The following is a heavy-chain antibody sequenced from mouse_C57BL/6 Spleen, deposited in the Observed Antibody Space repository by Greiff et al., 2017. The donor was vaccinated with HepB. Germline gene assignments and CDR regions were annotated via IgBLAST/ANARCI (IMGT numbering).Heavy chain of an antibody. V-gene: IGHV1-47*01. CDR1: GYTFTTYP. D-gene: IGHD1-1*01. Sequence: QVQLMESGADLVKPGASVKMSCKASGYTFTTYPIEWMKQNPEKSLEWIGNFHHYNDDTKYNEKFKGKVTLTVEKSSSIVYLDLSRLTSDDSAVYYCARGSSCFDYWGQGTTLTVSS. CDR3: ARGSSCFDY. J-gene: IGHJ2*01. CDR2: FHHYNDDT.